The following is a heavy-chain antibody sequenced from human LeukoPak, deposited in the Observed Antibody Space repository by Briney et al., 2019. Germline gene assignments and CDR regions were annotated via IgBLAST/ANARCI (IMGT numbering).Heavy chain of an antibody. J-gene: IGHJ4*02. V-gene: IGHV3-7*01. CDR3: ARDPATTVTTYAY. CDR1: GFTLSSYW. D-gene: IGHD4-17*01. Sequence: GGSLRLSCAAAGFTLSSYWVRWVRQAAGKGLEWVANIKKDVSEKYYGDSVKGRFTISRDNAKNSLYLQVNSLRPEDTGVYYCARDPATTVTTYAYWGQGTLVGVSS. CDR2: IKKDVSEK.